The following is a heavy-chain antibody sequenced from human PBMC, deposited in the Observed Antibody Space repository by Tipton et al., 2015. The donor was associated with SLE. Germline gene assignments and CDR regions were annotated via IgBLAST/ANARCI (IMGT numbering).Heavy chain of an antibody. J-gene: IGHJ2*01. D-gene: IGHD5-12*01. CDR3: ARDLSPATAPRGYFDL. CDR1: GGSISSGGYY. V-gene: IGHV4-31*03. Sequence: TLSLTCTVSGGSISSGGYYWSWIRQHPGKGREWIGNIYYSGSTYYNPSLKSRVTISVDTSKNQFSLKLSTVTAADTAVYYCARDLSPATAPRGYFDLWGRGPLVPVSS. CDR2: IYYSGST.